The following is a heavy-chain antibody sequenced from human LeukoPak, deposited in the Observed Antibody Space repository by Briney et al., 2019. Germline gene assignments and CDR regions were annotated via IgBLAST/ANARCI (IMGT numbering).Heavy chain of an antibody. V-gene: IGHV3-66*01. CDR1: GITVSSNY. Sequence: PGGSLKLSCAASGITVSSNYMSWVRQAPGKGLEWVSIIYSGGSTYYADSVKGRFTISKDNSKNTVYGQIKSLRAEDTAVYYCALGGDYAFMDVWGQGTTVTVSS. J-gene: IGHJ6*02. D-gene: IGHD2-21*02. CDR3: ALGGDYAFMDV. CDR2: IYSGGST.